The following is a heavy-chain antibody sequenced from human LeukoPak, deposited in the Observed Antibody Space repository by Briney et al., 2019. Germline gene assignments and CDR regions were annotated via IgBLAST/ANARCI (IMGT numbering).Heavy chain of an antibody. CDR1: GGSISSYY. Sequence: SETLSLTCTVSGGSISSYYWSWIRPPPGKGLEWIGYIYYSGSTNYNPSLKSRVTISVDTSKNQFSLKLSSVTAADTAVYYCARRSSIMGSYLYYFDYWGQGTLVTVSS. V-gene: IGHV4-59*01. CDR2: IYYSGST. CDR3: ARRSSIMGSYLYYFDY. D-gene: IGHD1-26*01. J-gene: IGHJ4*02.